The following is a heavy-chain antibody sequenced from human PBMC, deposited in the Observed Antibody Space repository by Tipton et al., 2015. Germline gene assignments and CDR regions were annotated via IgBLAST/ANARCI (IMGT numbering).Heavy chain of an antibody. J-gene: IGHJ6*02. CDR2: ISFSDTT. V-gene: IGHV4-61*01. CDR3: ARDLEHGMDV. CDR1: GGSVSSSSYY. Sequence: LRLSCAVSGGSVSSSSYYWGWIRQPPGKGLEWIGYISFSDTTHYNPSLKSRITISLNTSKNQFSLKMSSVTAADTAVYFCARDLEHGMDVWGQGTTVTVSS.